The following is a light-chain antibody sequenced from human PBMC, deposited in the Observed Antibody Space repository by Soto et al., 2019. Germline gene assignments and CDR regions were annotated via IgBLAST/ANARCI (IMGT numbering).Light chain of an antibody. CDR2: GTS. CDR1: QRIAGNF. V-gene: IGKV3-20*01. CDR3: QAYGTSPIFT. Sequence: EMVLTQSPDPLSVSPGDRAALSCRASQRIAGNFLAWYQQKSDQSPRLLIFGTSYRASGIPDRFSGSGSGTDFTLTISRVEPDDFAVYFCQAYGTSPIFTVGHVTKV. J-gene: IGKJ1*01.